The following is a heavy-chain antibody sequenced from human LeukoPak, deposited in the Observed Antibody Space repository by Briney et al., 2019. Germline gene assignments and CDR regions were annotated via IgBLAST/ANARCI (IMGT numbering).Heavy chain of an antibody. CDR1: GGTFSSYA. CDR2: IIPILGIA. V-gene: IGHV1-69*04. CDR3: ARDRLGYYDSSGYYFDY. J-gene: IGHJ4*02. Sequence: SVKVSCKASGGTFSSYAISWVRQAPGQGLEGMGRIIPILGIANYAQKFQGRVTITADKSTSTAYMELSSLRSEDTAVYYCARDRLGYYDSSGYYFDYWGQGTLVTVSS. D-gene: IGHD3-22*01.